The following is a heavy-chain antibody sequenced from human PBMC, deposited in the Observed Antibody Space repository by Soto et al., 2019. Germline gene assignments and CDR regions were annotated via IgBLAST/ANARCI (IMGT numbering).Heavy chain of an antibody. CDR1: GGSISSYY. J-gene: IGHJ6*02. Sequence: PSETLSLTCTVSGGSISSYYWSWIRQPPGKGLEWIGYIYYSGSTNYNPSLKSRVTISVDTSKNQFSLKLSSVTAADTAVYYCAGTVYYYYYGMDVWGQGTTVTVSS. CDR3: AGTVYYYYYGMDV. V-gene: IGHV4-59*01. CDR2: IYYSGST.